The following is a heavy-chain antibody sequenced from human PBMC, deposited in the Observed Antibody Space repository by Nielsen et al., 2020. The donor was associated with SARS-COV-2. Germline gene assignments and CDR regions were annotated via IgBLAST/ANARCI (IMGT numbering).Heavy chain of an antibody. V-gene: IGHV3-30*04. CDR1: GFSFMTYN. CDR2: ILHYGGNV. CDR3: ARDAYGDLIYGMDV. J-gene: IGHJ6*02. D-gene: IGHD4-17*01. Sequence: GGSLRLSCTASGFSFMTYNMHWVRQAPGKGLEWVAGILHYGGNVYHADSVKGRFTISRDNSRNTLYLQMNTLRPEDTAVYSCARDAYGDLIYGMDVWGRGTTVTVSS.